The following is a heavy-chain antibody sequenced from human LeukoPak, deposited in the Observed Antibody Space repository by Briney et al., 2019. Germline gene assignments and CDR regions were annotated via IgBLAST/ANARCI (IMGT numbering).Heavy chain of an antibody. J-gene: IGHJ4*02. D-gene: IGHD3-22*01. CDR1: GFTFSSYE. CDR3: ARVLYDSSGYYLNYFDY. CDR2: ISSSDSTT. V-gene: IGHV3-48*03. Sequence: GGSLRLSCAASGFTFSSYEMNWVRQAPGKGLEWVSYISSSDSTTYYADSVKGRFTNSRDNAMNSLYLQMNSLRVEDTAVYYCARVLYDSSGYYLNYFDYWGQGTLVTVSS.